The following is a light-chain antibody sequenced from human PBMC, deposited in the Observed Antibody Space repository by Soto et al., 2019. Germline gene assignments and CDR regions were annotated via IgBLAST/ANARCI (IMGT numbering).Light chain of an antibody. CDR1: QSISNS. J-gene: IGKJ1*01. CDR3: QQYHSPPLT. CDR2: AAS. V-gene: IGKV1-39*01. Sequence: DIQMTQSPSSLSASVGDRVTITCRASQSISNSLNWYQHKPGKAPKLLIYAASSLQSGVPSRFSGSGSGTDFTLTISSLEPEDFVVYYCQQYHSPPLTFGQGTKVDIK.